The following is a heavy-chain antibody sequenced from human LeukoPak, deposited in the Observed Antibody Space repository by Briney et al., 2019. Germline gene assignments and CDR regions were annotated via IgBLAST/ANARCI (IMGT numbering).Heavy chain of an antibody. CDR1: GYSFNSYW. D-gene: IGHD3-22*01. CDR2: IYPGDSDT. J-gene: IGHJ4*02. CDR3: ARPYDSSGYYASGIDY. V-gene: IGHV5-51*01. Sequence: GGALKISCKGSGYSFNSYWIGWVRQMPGKGLEWMGIIYPGDSDTRYSPSFQGQVTISADKSISTAYLQWSSLKASDTAMYYCARPYDSSGYYASGIDYWGQGTLVTVSS.